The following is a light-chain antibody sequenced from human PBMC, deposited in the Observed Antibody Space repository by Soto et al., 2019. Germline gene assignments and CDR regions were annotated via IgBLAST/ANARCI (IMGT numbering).Light chain of an antibody. CDR2: AAS. Sequence: DIQMTQYPSSVSASVRDTVTITCRASQAVSTWLAWYQQKPGGAPKLLIYAASTLQSGVPSRFSASGSGTDFTLTLRSMQPEDFATDDCQQGDRPLTFGGGTKVDI. V-gene: IGKV1-12*01. CDR3: QQGDRPLT. J-gene: IGKJ4*01. CDR1: QAVSTW.